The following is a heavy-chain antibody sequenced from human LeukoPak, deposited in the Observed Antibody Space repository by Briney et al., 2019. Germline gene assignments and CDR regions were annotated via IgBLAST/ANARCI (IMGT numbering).Heavy chain of an antibody. CDR3: AREQRETSFDY. V-gene: IGHV3-23*01. D-gene: IGHD1-26*01. J-gene: IGHJ4*02. Sequence: PGGSLRLSCAASGFTFSSHAMGWVRQAPGKGLEWVSSITGSGASTYYGDSVKGRFTISRDNSKNTLYLQMNRLRAEDTAVYYCAREQRETSFDYWSQGTLVTVSS. CDR2: ITGSGAST. CDR1: GFTFSSHA.